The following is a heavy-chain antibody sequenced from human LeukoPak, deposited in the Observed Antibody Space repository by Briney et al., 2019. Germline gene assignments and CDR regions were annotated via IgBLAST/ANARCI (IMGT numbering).Heavy chain of an antibody. CDR2: TINKANSFTT. V-gene: IGHV3-72*01. Sequence: GGSLRLSCAASGFTFSDHYMDWVRLPPGKGLEWVGRTINKANSFTTEYAASVKGRFTMSRDDSKTSLYLQMNSLKAEDTAVYYCAREDKDGHYYDSSGYIDYWGQGTLVTVSS. D-gene: IGHD3-22*01. CDR3: AREDKDGHYYDSSGYIDY. CDR1: GFTFSDHY. J-gene: IGHJ4*02.